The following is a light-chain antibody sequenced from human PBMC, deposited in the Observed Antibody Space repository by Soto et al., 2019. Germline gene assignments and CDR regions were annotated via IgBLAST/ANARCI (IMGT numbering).Light chain of an antibody. V-gene: IGKV3-11*01. Sequence: EIVLTQSPATLSLSPGERATLSCRASQSVSSYLAWYQQTPGQAPRLLIYDASNTATGIPTRFSGSGSGTDFTLTISGLEPEDFAVYYCQQFSNWPLTFGGGTKVEIK. CDR3: QQFSNWPLT. CDR1: QSVSSY. CDR2: DAS. J-gene: IGKJ4*01.